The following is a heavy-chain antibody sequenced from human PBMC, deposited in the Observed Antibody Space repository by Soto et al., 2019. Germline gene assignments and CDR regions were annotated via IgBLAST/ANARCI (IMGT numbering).Heavy chain of an antibody. CDR2: IYYSGST. Sequence: SETLSLTCTFSGGSSSSSSCYWGWIRQPPGKGLEWIGSIYYSGSTYYNPSLKSRVTISVDTSKNQFSLKLSSVTAADTAVYYCARRYCSGGSCYTAPNWFDPWGQGTLVTVSS. D-gene: IGHD2-15*01. CDR1: GGSSSSSSCY. CDR3: ARRYCSGGSCYTAPNWFDP. J-gene: IGHJ5*02. V-gene: IGHV4-39*01.